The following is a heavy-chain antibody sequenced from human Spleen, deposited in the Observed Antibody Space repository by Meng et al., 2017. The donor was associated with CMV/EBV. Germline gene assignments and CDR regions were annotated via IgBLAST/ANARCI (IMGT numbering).Heavy chain of an antibody. CDR2: INPSGGST. Sequence: SGYNFTSYYMHWVRQAPGQGLEWMGIINPSGGSTSYAQKFQGRVTMTRDTSTSTVYMELSSLRSEDTAVYYCARNYPRRDGYNDLDYWGQGTLVTVSS. CDR1: GYNFTSYY. V-gene: IGHV1-46*01. J-gene: IGHJ4*02. CDR3: ARNYPRRDGYNDLDY. D-gene: IGHD5-24*01.